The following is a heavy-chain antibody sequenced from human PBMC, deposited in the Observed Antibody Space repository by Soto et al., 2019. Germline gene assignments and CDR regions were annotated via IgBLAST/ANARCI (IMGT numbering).Heavy chain of an antibody. D-gene: IGHD3-9*01. V-gene: IGHV3-23*01. CDR2: ISGSGGST. CDR3: ANSRYFDWISHYDYMDV. Sequence: EVQLLESGGGLVQPGGSLRLSCAASTFTFSSYAMSWVRQAPGKGLEWVSAISGSGGSTYYADSVKGRFTISRDNSKNTLYLQMNSLRAEDTAVYDCANSRYFDWISHYDYMDVWGKGTTVTVSS. CDR1: TFTFSSYA. J-gene: IGHJ6*03.